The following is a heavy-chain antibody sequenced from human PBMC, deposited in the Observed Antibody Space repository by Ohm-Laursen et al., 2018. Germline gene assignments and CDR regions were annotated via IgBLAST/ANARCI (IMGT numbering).Heavy chain of an antibody. J-gene: IGHJ4*02. V-gene: IGHV3-33*06. Sequence: SLRLSCAASGFIFRNFGMHWVRQAPGKGLEWVAAIWYDGSNKYYADSVKGRFTITRDNANNSLYLQMNSLRAEDTAVYYCAKGGGYSGYDREFDYWGQGTLVTVSS. CDR2: IWYDGSNK. CDR3: AKGGGYSGYDREFDY. CDR1: GFIFRNFG. D-gene: IGHD5-12*01.